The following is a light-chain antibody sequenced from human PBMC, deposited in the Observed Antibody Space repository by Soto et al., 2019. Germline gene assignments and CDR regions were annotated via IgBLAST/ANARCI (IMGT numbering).Light chain of an antibody. Sequence: SALTQPPSASGTPGQRVTISCSGSSSNIGSNTVNWYQQLPGTAPKLLIYSNNKRPSGIPDRFSGSKSGTSATLGITGFQTGDEADYYCGSWDSSLSAYVFGTGTKVTVL. J-gene: IGLJ1*01. CDR1: SSNIGSNT. V-gene: IGLV1-44*01. CDR2: SNN. CDR3: GSWDSSLSAYV.